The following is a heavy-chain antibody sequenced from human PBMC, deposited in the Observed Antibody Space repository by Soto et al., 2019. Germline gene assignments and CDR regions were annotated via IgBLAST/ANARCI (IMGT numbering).Heavy chain of an antibody. Sequence: QVQLVQSGAEVKKPGASVKVSCKASGYTFTSYGISWVRQAPGQGLEWMGWISAYNGNTNYAQKLQGRVTMTTDTFTSTAYMELRSLRSDDTAVYYCARESEQLDRAVLYYGMDVWGQGTTVTVSS. D-gene: IGHD1-1*01. CDR2: ISAYNGNT. V-gene: IGHV1-18*01. CDR3: ARESEQLDRAVLYYGMDV. J-gene: IGHJ6*02. CDR1: GYTFTSYG.